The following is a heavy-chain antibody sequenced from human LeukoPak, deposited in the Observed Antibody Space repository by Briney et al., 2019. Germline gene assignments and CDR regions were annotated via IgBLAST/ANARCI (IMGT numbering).Heavy chain of an antibody. D-gene: IGHD3-10*01. CDR1: GFTFSSYA. V-gene: IGHV3-23*01. J-gene: IGHJ6*02. CDR2: ISGSGGST. CDR3: AKDQYYGSGSYYTKSYYGMDV. Sequence: GGSLRLSCAASGFTFSSYAMSWVRQAPGKGLEWVSAISGSGGSTYYADSVKGRFTVSRDNSKNTLYLQMNSLRAEDTAVYYCAKDQYYGSGSYYTKSYYGMDVWGQGTTVTVSS.